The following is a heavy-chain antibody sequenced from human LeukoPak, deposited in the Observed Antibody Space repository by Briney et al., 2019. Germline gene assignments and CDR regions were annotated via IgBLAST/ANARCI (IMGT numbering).Heavy chain of an antibody. Sequence: GGSLRLSCAASGLTFSSYSMNWVRQAPGKGLEWVSSISSSSSYIYYADSVKGRFTISRDNAKNSLYLQMNSLRAEDTAVYYCAGVDFWSGYPYDAFDIWGQGTMVTVSS. D-gene: IGHD3-3*01. CDR2: ISSSSSYI. J-gene: IGHJ3*02. CDR1: GLTFSSYS. CDR3: AGVDFWSGYPYDAFDI. V-gene: IGHV3-21*01.